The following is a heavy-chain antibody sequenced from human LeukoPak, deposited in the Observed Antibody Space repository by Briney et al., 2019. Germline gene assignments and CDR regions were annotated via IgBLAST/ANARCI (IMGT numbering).Heavy chain of an antibody. Sequence: PGGSLRLSCAASGFTSSNAWMSWVRQAPGKGLEWVSYISSFSSTIYYADSVMGRFTISRDNAKNSLYLQMNSLRAEDTAVYYCARSPNYKGYFDYWGQGTLVTVSS. V-gene: IGHV3-48*04. CDR1: GFTSSNAW. CDR2: ISSFSSTI. D-gene: IGHD3-10*01. CDR3: ARSPNYKGYFDY. J-gene: IGHJ4*02.